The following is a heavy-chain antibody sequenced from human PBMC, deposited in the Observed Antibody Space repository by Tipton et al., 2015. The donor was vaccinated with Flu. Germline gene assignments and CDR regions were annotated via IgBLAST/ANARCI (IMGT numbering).Heavy chain of an antibody. D-gene: IGHD1-26*01. CDR2: IYPGDSDT. CDR3: VRQPFIVGATLDY. Sequence: VQLVQSGAEVKKPGESLKISCKGSGYTFTNYWIGWVRQMPGKGLEWMGIIYPGDSDTKYSPSFQGHVTISADKSVSTAFLQWSSLKASDTALYYCVRQPFIVGATLDYWGQGTLVTVSS. CDR1: GYTFTNYW. V-gene: IGHV5-51*01. J-gene: IGHJ4*02.